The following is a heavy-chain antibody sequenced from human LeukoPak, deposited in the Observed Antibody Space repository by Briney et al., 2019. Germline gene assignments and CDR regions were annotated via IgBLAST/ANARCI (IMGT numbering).Heavy chain of an antibody. J-gene: IGHJ5*02. CDR1: GYSFTSYD. CDR3: ARVSYCSGGSCYSNWFDP. Sequence: ASVNLSCKASGYSFTSYDINWVRQATGQGLEWMGWMNPNSSNTGYAQKFQGRVTMTRNTSISTAYMELSSLRSEDTAVYYCARVSYCSGGSCYSNWFDPWGQGTLVTVSS. D-gene: IGHD2-15*01. CDR2: MNPNSSNT. V-gene: IGHV1-8*01.